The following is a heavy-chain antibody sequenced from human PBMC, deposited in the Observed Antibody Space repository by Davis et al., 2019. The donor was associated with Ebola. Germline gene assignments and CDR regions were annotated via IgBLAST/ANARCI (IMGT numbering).Heavy chain of an antibody. J-gene: IGHJ6*02. D-gene: IGHD6-13*01. CDR1: GFTFSSYA. CDR2: ISYDGSNK. V-gene: IGHV3-30*04. Sequence: PGGSLRLSCAASGFTFSSYAMHWVRQAPGKGLEWVAVISYDGSNKYYADSVKGRFTISRDNSKNTLYLQMNSLRAEDTAVYYCARVIAAAGPKGGYYGMDVWGQGTTVTVSS. CDR3: ARVIAAAGPKGGYYGMDV.